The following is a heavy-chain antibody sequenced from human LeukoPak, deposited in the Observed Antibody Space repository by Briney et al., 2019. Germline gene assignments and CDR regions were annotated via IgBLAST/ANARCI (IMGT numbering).Heavy chain of an antibody. D-gene: IGHD1-26*01. J-gene: IGHJ4*02. Sequence: ASVKVSCKASGYTFTSYGISWVRQAPGQGLEWMGWISAYNSNTNYAQKLQGRVTMTTDTSTSTAYMELRSLRSDDTAVYYCARGGEIVGATTWSDYWGQGTLVTVSS. V-gene: IGHV1-18*01. CDR3: ARGGEIVGATTWSDY. CDR1: GYTFTSYG. CDR2: ISAYNSNT.